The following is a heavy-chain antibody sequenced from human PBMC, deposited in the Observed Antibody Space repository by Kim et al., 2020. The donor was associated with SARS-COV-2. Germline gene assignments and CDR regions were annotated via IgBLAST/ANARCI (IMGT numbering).Heavy chain of an antibody. Sequence: NPTYAQGFTGRLVVSLDTSVITAYLQISSLKAEDTAVYYCARDQGYSYDYWGQGTLVTVSS. J-gene: IGHJ4*02. V-gene: IGHV7-4-1*02. D-gene: IGHD5-18*01. CDR3: ARDQGYSYDY. CDR2: NP.